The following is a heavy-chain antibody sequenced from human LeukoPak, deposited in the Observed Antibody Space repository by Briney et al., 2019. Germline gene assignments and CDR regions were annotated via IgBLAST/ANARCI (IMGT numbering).Heavy chain of an antibody. V-gene: IGHV4-39*01. Sequence: SETLSLTCTVSGGSISSSSYYWGWIRQPPGKGLEWIGSIYYSGTSYYNPSLKSRVTISVDTSKNQFSLKLSSVTAADTAVYYCARSTTVTTLGHWGQGTLVTVSS. CDR2: IYYSGTS. CDR1: GGSISSSSYY. D-gene: IGHD4-17*01. CDR3: ARSTTVTTLGH. J-gene: IGHJ4*02.